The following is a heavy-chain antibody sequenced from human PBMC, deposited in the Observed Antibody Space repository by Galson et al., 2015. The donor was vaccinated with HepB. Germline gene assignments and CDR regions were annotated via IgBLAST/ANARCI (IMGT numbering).Heavy chain of an antibody. CDR3: AKAWVRGVRILDY. Sequence: SLRLSCAASGFTFSSYGMHWVRQAPGKGLEWVAFIRYDGSNKYYADSVKGRFTISRDNSKNTLYLQMNSLRAEDTAVYYCAKAWVRGVRILDYWGQGTLVTVSS. CDR2: IRYDGSNK. J-gene: IGHJ4*02. V-gene: IGHV3-30*02. D-gene: IGHD3-10*01. CDR1: GFTFSSYG.